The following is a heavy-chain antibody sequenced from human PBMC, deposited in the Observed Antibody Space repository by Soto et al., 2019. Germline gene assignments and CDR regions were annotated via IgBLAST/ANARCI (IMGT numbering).Heavy chain of an antibody. CDR3: ASWTSSPPGEDWYFDL. CDR1: GGTFSSYA. V-gene: IGHV1-69*12. Sequence: QVQLVQSGAEVKKPGSSGKVSCKASGGTFSSYAISWVRQAPGQGLEWMGGIIPIFGTANYAQKFQGRVTITADESTSTAYMELSSLRSEDTAVYYCASWTSSPPGEDWYFDLWGRGTLVTVSS. CDR2: IIPIFGTA. D-gene: IGHD3-10*01. J-gene: IGHJ2*01.